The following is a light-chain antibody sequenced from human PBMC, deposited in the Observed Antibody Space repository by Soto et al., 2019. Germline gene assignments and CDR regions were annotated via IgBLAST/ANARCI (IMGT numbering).Light chain of an antibody. Sequence: QSALTQPASVSGSPGQSITISCTGTSSDVGSYDYVSWYQHHPGKAPKLMIYEVSNRPSGISNRFSGSKSDNTASLTISGLQAEDEADYYCSSYTSRSTLVFGTRTKLTVL. CDR2: EVS. J-gene: IGLJ1*01. CDR1: SSDVGSYDY. CDR3: SSYTSRSTLV. V-gene: IGLV2-14*01.